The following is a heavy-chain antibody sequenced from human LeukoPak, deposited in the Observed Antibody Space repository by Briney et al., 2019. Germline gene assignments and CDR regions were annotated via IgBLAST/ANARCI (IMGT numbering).Heavy chain of an antibody. V-gene: IGHV1-69*13. J-gene: IGHJ6*04. D-gene: IGHD2-2*01. CDR2: IIPIFGTA. CDR3: ARDPAIVVVPAATYYYYGMDV. CDR1: GGTFSSYA. Sequence: GASVKVSCKASGGTFSSYAISWVRQAPGQGLEWMGGIIPIFGTANYAQKFQGRVTTTADESTSTAYMELSSLRSEDTAVYYCARDPAIVVVPAATYYYYGMDVWGKGTTVTVSS.